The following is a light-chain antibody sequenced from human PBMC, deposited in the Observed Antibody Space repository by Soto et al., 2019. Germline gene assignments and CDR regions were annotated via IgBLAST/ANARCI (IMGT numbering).Light chain of an antibody. CDR2: DAS. J-gene: IGKJ5*01. Sequence: EIVLTQSPGILYLSPGDRSTLSCRASQTISSGSLAWYQQKGGQAPRLLIYDASNRATGVPDRFSGSGSGTDFSLTISRLEPEDFAVYHCQQYSSSPRTFGQGTRLEIK. CDR3: QQYSSSPRT. V-gene: IGKV3-20*01. CDR1: QTISSGS.